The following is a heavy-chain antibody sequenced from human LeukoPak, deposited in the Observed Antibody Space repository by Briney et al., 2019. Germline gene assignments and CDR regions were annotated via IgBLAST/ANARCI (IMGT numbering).Heavy chain of an antibody. CDR2: IYSGGST. Sequence: PGGSLRLSCAASGFTFSRNYMSWVRQAPGKGLEWVLVIYSGGSTYYADPVKGRFSISRDNSKNTLYLQMNSLRAEDTAVHYCARTTSLVTTINYYYMDVWGKGTTVTVSS. J-gene: IGHJ6*03. D-gene: IGHD2-21*02. V-gene: IGHV3-53*01. CDR1: GFTFSRNY. CDR3: ARTTSLVTTINYYYMDV.